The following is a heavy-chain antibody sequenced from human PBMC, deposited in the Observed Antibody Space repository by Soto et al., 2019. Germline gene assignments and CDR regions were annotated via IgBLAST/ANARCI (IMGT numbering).Heavy chain of an antibody. CDR2: ISSTTNYI. J-gene: IGHJ4*02. V-gene: IGHV3-21*01. Sequence: GSLRLSCAASGFTFTRYSMNWVRQAPGKGLEWVSSISSTTNYIYYADSMKGRFTVSRDNAKNSVYLEMNSLSAEDTAVYYCARESEDLTSNFDYWGQGTLVPVYS. CDR3: ARESEDLTSNFDY. CDR1: GFTFTRYS. D-gene: IGHD7-27*01.